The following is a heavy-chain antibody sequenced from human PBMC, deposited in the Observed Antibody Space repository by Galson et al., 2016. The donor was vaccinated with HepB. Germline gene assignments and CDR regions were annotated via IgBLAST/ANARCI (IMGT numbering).Heavy chain of an antibody. J-gene: IGHJ4*02. Sequence: SLRLSCAASKSTFANAWMSWVRQAPGKGLEWVGRVKSKTDGGTTDYASPVKGRFTISRDDSINTMSLQMDRLKIEDTAVYYCAALGGTLDWGQGTLVAVSS. CDR2: VKSKTDGGTT. D-gene: IGHD3-16*01. V-gene: IGHV3-15*01. CDR3: AALGGTLD. CDR1: KSTFANAW.